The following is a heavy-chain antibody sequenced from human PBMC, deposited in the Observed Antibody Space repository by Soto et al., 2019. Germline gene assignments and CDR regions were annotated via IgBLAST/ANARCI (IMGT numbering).Heavy chain of an antibody. D-gene: IGHD3-10*01. V-gene: IGHV3-23*01. CDR3: AKAAPYGSGSYGDYFDY. CDR1: GFTFSSYA. Sequence: GGSLRLSCAASGFTFSSYAMSWVRQAPGKGLEWVSAISGSGGSTYYADSVKGRFTISRDNSKNTLYLQMNSLRAEDTAVYYCAKAAPYGSGSYGDYFDYWGQGTLFTVSS. J-gene: IGHJ4*02. CDR2: ISGSGGST.